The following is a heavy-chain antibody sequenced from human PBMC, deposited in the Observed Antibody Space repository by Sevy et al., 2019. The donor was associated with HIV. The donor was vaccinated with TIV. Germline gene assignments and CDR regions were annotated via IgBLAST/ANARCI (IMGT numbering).Heavy chain of an antibody. V-gene: IGHV3-30-3*01. Sequence: GGSLRLSCAASGFTFSSYAMHWVRQAPGKGLEWVAVISYDGSKKYYADSVKGRFTNSRDNSKNTLYLQMNSLRAEDTAVYSCARDGKLVGAGFYYYYMDVWGKGTTVTVSS. CDR2: ISYDGSKK. D-gene: IGHD1-26*01. CDR1: GFTFSSYA. CDR3: ARDGKLVGAGFYYYYMDV. J-gene: IGHJ6*03.